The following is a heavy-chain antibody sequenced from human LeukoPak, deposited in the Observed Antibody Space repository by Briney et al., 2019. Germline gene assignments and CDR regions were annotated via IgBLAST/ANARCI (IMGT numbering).Heavy chain of an antibody. D-gene: IGHD3-3*01. CDR2: INHSGST. J-gene: IGHJ4*02. Sequence: SETLSLTCAVYGGSFSGYYWSWIRQPPGKGLEWIGEINHSGSTNYNPSLKSRVTISVDTSKNQFSLKLSSVTAADTAVYYCARVRFTSYSDYWGQGTLVTVSS. CDR3: ARVRFTSYSDY. CDR1: GGSFSGYY. V-gene: IGHV4-34*01.